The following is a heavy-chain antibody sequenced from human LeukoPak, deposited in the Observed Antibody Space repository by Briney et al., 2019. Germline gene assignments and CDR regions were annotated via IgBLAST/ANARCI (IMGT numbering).Heavy chain of an antibody. J-gene: IGHJ4*02. CDR1: GFTFSSYA. CDR2: ISYDGSNK. CDR3: AKAVADYYDSSGYSIFDY. V-gene: IGHV3-30-3*01. Sequence: PGRSLRLSCAASGFTFSSYAMHWVRQAPGKGLEWVAVISYDGSNKYYADSVKGRFTISRDNSKNTLYLQMNSLRAEDTAVYYCAKAVADYYDSSGYSIFDYWAREPWSPSPQ. D-gene: IGHD3-22*01.